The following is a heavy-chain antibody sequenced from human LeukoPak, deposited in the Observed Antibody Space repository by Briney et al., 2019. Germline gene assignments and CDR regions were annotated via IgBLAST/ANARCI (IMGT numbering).Heavy chain of an antibody. V-gene: IGHV1-69*13. J-gene: IGHJ6*03. CDR2: IIPIFGSA. D-gene: IGHD1-14*01. CDR1: GGTFSSYA. Sequence: SVKVSCKASGGTFSSYAISWVRQAPGQGLEWMGGIIPIFGSANYAQKFQGRVTITADESTSTAYMELSSLISEDTALYYCARGTTSTYYYMDVWGKGTTVTVSS. CDR3: ARGTTSTYYYMDV.